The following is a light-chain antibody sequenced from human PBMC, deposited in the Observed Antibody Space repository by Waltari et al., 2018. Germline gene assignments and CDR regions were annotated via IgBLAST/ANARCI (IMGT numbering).Light chain of an antibody. Sequence: EIVLTQSPATLSLSPGERATLSCRASQSVGTSFAWYQHIPGQAPRLLIYDASNRASDISPRFSGSGSGTDFSLTISGLDPEDYAVYYCQQGVTFGGGTRVEIK. CDR3: QQGVT. J-gene: IGKJ4*01. CDR1: QSVGTS. CDR2: DAS. V-gene: IGKV3-11*01.